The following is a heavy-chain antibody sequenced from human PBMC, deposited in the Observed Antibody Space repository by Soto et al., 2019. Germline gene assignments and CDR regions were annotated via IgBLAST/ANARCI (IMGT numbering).Heavy chain of an antibody. Sequence: QVELVESGGGLVKPGGSLRLSCAASGFTFSDHYMSWIRQAPGKGLEWLSYISSSNTYTDYADSVKGRFTISRDNARNSLFLQMNSLRADDTAVYYCARSMKGGKNFHYWGQGTLVTVSS. CDR3: ARSMKGGKNFHY. CDR2: ISSSNTYT. D-gene: IGHD1-26*01. CDR1: GFTFSDHY. J-gene: IGHJ4*02. V-gene: IGHV3-11*05.